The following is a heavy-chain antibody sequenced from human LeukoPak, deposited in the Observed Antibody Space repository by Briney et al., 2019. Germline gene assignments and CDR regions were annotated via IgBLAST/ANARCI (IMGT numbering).Heavy chain of an antibody. CDR1: GYSISSSYY. J-gene: IGHJ4*02. CDR3: GRVVDIAAVAGTGKYYFDY. Sequence: SETLSLTCAVSGYSISSSYYWGWIRQPPGKGLEWIGSLYHSGNTYYNPSLKSRVTISVDTSKNHFSLKLTSVTAADTAVYYCGRVVDIAAVAGTGKYYFDYWGQGTLVTVSS. D-gene: IGHD6-19*01. V-gene: IGHV4-38-2*01. CDR2: LYHSGNT.